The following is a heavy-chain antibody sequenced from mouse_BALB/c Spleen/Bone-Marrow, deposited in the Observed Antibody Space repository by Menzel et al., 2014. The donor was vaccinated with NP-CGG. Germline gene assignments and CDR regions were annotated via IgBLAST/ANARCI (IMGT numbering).Heavy chain of an antibody. J-gene: IGHJ3*01. V-gene: IGHV1-18*01. D-gene: IGHD2-14*01. Sequence: EVQLQQSGPELVKPGASMKIFCKASGYSFTVYTMNWVRQSHGKNLEWIGLINPYNGGTIYNQKFKGKATLTVDKSSSTAFMELRSQASEDSAVCYCARPGRYDGAWFACWGQGTLVTVSA. CDR1: GYSFTVYT. CDR3: ARPGRYDGAWFAC. CDR2: INPYNGGT.